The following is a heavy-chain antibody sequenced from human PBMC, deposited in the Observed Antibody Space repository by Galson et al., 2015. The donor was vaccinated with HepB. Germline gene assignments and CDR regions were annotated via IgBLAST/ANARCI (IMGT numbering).Heavy chain of an antibody. CDR2: TSAYNGNT. CDR1: GYTFTSYG. CDR3: ARDSYYDFWSGYSSGWYFDL. V-gene: IGHV1-18*01. D-gene: IGHD3-3*01. J-gene: IGHJ2*01. Sequence: SVKVSCKASGYTFTSYGISWVRQAPGQGLEWMGWTSAYNGNTNYAQKLQSRVTMTTDTSTSTAYMELRSLRSDDTAVYYCARDSYYDFWSGYSSGWYFDLWGRGTLVTVSS.